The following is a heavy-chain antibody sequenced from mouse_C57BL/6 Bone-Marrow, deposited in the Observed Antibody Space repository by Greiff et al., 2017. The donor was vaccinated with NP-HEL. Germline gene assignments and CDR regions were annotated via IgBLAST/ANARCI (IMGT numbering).Heavy chain of an antibody. CDR3: ARRKLRLLYWYFDV. D-gene: IGHD3-2*02. CDR1: GYSFTDYN. CDR2: INPNYGTT. V-gene: IGHV1-39*01. J-gene: IGHJ1*01. Sequence: VHVKQSGPELVKPGASVKISCKASGYSFTDYNMNWVKQSNGKSLEWIGVINPNYGTTSYNQKFKGKATLTVDQSSSTAYMQLNSLTSEDSAVYYCARRKLRLLYWYFDVWGSGTTVTVSS.